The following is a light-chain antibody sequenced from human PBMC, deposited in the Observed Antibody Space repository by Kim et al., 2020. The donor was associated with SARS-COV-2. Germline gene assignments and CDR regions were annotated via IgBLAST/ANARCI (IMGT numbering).Light chain of an antibody. CDR1: QSVTSN. J-gene: IGKJ1*01. Sequence: SPGERAPLSCRASQSVTSNLAWYQQKPGQAPRLLIYDASTRATGIPARFSGSGSGTEFTLTISSLQSEDFAVYYCQQYNNWPPWTFGQGTKVDIK. CDR2: DAS. V-gene: IGKV3-15*01. CDR3: QQYNNWPPWT.